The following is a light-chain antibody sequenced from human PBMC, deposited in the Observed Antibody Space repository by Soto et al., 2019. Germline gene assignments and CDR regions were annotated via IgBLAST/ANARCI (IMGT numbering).Light chain of an antibody. CDR2: TNN. J-gene: IGLJ3*02. CDR1: SSNIGRNS. V-gene: IGLV1-44*01. Sequence: QSVLTQSPSASGTPGQKMTISCSGSSSNIGRNSISWYQNLPGTAPKLLIYTNNQRPSGVPARFSGSKSGTSASLAISGLQSEDEADYYCAAWDDSLSGWVFGGGTKLTVL. CDR3: AAWDDSLSGWV.